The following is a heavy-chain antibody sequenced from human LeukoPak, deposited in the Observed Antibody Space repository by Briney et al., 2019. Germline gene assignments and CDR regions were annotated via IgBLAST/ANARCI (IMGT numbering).Heavy chain of an antibody. CDR1: GFTFSSYW. V-gene: IGHV3-7*03. D-gene: IGHD6-13*01. CDR3: AREILDDSSSWYPYYYGMDV. Sequence: PGGSLRLSCAASGFTFSSYWMSWVRQAPGKGLEWVANIKQDGSEKYYVDSVKGRFTISRDNAKNSLHLQMNSLRAEDTAVYYCAREILDDSSSWYPYYYGMDVWGQGTTVTVSS. CDR2: IKQDGSEK. J-gene: IGHJ6*02.